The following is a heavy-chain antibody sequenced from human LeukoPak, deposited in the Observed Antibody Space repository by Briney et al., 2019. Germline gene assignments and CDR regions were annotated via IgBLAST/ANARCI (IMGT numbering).Heavy chain of an antibody. J-gene: IGHJ3*02. Sequence: PGGSLRLSCAASRFTFSDYWMSWVRQTPGKGLEWVANIKPDGSEKSYLDSVKGRFTISRDNAKNSLYLQMNSLRAEDTAVYYCARDSVTAITLEGVGAFDIWGQGTMVTVSS. D-gene: IGHD2-21*02. V-gene: IGHV3-7*01. CDR1: RFTFSDYW. CDR2: IKPDGSEK. CDR3: ARDSVTAITLEGVGAFDI.